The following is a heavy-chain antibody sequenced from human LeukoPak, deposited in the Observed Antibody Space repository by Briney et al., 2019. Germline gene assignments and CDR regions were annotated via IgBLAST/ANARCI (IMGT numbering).Heavy chain of an antibody. CDR2: ISGSGAGT. D-gene: IGHD6-19*01. CDR1: GFTFSSYA. V-gene: IGHV3-23*01. Sequence: GGSLRLSCAASGFTFSSYAMSWVRQAPGKGLEWVSAISGSGAGTYYADSVKGRFTISRDNSKNTLYLQMNSLRADDTAVYYCAKGSYSSGWANRYWGQGTPVTVSS. CDR3: AKGSYSSGWANRY. J-gene: IGHJ4*02.